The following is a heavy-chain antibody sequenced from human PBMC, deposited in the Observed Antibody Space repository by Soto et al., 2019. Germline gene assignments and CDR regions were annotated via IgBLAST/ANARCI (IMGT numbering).Heavy chain of an antibody. CDR3: AKGRISTTTYTSFDS. J-gene: IGHJ5*01. CDR2: IWYDGSNK. Sequence: GGSLRLSCAASGFTFSSYGMHWVRQAPGKGLEWVAVIWYDGSNKYYADSVKGRFTISRDNSKNTLYLQMSSLRAEDTAVYYCAKGRISTTTYTSFDSWGQGTLVTVS. D-gene: IGHD1-26*01. CDR1: GFTFSSYG. V-gene: IGHV3-33*06.